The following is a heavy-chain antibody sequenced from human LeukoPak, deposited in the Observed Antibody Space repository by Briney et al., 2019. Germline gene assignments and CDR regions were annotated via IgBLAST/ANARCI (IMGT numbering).Heavy chain of an antibody. CDR2: IIPIFGTA. D-gene: IGHD1-26*01. CDR1: GGTFSSYA. Sequence: SVKVSCKASGGTFSSYAISWVRQAPGQGLEWMGGIIPIFGTANYAQKFQGRVTITADESTSTAYMELSSLRSEDTAVYYCAKDVGKWESLHFFDYWGQGTLVTVSS. J-gene: IGHJ4*02. V-gene: IGHV1-69*01. CDR3: AKDVGKWESLHFFDY.